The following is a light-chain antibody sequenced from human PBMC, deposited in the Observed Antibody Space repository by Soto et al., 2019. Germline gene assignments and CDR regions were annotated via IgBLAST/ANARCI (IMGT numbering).Light chain of an antibody. CDR1: SRDVGTYNY. CDR2: EVT. J-gene: IGLJ2*01. V-gene: IGLV2-14*01. Sequence: QSALTQPASVSGSPGQSITISCTGTSRDVGTYNYVSWYQQHPGKAPKLIIYEVTNRPSGVSSRFSGSKSGNTASLTISGLQAEDEADYYCSSYTTSTTVVFGGGTKLTVL. CDR3: SSYTTSTTVV.